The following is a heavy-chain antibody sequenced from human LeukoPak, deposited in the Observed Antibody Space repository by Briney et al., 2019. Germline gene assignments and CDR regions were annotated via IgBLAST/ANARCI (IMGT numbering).Heavy chain of an antibody. Sequence: ASVKVSCKASGGTFSSYAISWVRQAPGQGLEWMGGIIPIFGTANYAQKFQGRVTITADESTSTAYMELSSLRSEDTAVYYCARDEDSSDLHRFDYWGQGTLVTVSS. CDR3: ARDEDSSDLHRFDY. CDR2: IIPIFGTA. CDR1: GGTFSSYA. J-gene: IGHJ4*02. D-gene: IGHD3-22*01. V-gene: IGHV1-69*13.